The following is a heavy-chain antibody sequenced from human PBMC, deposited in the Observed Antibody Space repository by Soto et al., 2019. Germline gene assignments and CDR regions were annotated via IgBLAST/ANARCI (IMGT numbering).Heavy chain of an antibody. CDR1: GFTFSSYA. CDR2: IRGSGGST. J-gene: IGHJ5*02. D-gene: IGHD6-6*01. Sequence: EVQLLESGGGLVQPGGSLRLSCAASGFTFSSYAMSWVRQAPGKGLEWVAAIRGSGGSTYYADSVKGRFTISRDTSKNPLYLQMNGLRSEDTAVYYCASPSIAARPGWFDPWGQGTLVTVSS. CDR3: ASPSIAARPGWFDP. V-gene: IGHV3-23*01.